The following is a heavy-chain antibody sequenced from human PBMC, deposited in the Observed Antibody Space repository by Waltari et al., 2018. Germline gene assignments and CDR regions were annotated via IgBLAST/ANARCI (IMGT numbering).Heavy chain of an antibody. CDR1: GYTFISYA. CDR3: AGGKSYLCGCSLYLFPP. D-gene: IGHD2-15*01. V-gene: IGHV7-4-1*02. Sequence: QVQLVQSGSELKKPGASVKVSCKASGYTFISYAMNWVRQAPGQGLEWMGWINTNHGKPTHAQGFNRRFVFSLEHSFTPAYLQVSSPKAGGTAGYFWAGGKSYLCGCSLYLFPPRGPGTLVTVSS. CDR2: INTNHGKP. J-gene: IGHJ1*01.